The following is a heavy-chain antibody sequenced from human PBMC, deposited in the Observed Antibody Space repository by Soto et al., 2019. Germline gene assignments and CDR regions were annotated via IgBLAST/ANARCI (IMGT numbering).Heavy chain of an antibody. V-gene: IGHV5-10-1*01. D-gene: IGHD3-3*01. CDR2: IDPSDSYT. Sequence: PGESLKISCKGSGYTFTDYWINWVRQMPGKGLEWMGRIDPSDSYTKYSPSFQGHVTISADKSISTAYLEWSYMEASDTAMYYCARARSITIFGVVGFEMDVWGQGTTVTV. CDR1: GYTFTDYW. CDR3: ARARSITIFGVVGFEMDV. J-gene: IGHJ6*02.